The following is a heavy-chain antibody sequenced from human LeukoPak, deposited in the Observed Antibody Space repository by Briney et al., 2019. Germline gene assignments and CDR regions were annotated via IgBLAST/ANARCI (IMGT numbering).Heavy chain of an antibody. CDR2: IIPILGIA. Sequence: SVKVSCKASGGTFSSYSISWVQQAPGQGLEWMGRIIPILGIANYAQKFQGRVTITADKSTSTAYMELSSLRSGDTAVYYCAATYCSTTSCYDYDAFDIWGQGTMVTVSS. CDR1: GGTFSSYS. V-gene: IGHV1-69*02. D-gene: IGHD2-2*01. J-gene: IGHJ3*02. CDR3: AATYCSTTSCYDYDAFDI.